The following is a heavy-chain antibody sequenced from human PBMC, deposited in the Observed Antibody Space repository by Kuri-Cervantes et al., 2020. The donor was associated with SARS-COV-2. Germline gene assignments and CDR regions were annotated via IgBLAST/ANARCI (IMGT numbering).Heavy chain of an antibody. V-gene: IGHV1-46*01. CDR3: ARGPTPSHEFDY. Sequence: ASVKVSCKASGYTFTNFYIHWVRQAPGQGLEWMGIINPSGGSTSYAQKFQGRVTMTRDTSTSTVYMELSSLRSEDTAVYYCARGPTPSHEFDYWGQGTLVTVSS. CDR2: INPSGGST. CDR1: GYTFTNFY. J-gene: IGHJ4*02.